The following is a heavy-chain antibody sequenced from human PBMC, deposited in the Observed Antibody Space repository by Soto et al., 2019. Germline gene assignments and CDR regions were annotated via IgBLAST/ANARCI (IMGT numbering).Heavy chain of an antibody. Sequence: GASVKVSCKASGYTFTSYYMHWVRQAPGQGLEWMGIINPSGGSTSYAQKFQGRVTMTRDTSTSTVYIELSSLRSEDTAVYYRAGVPYPHWPAGDNWFDPCGQGTLVTVAS. CDR2: INPSGGST. J-gene: IGHJ5*02. D-gene: IGHD2-21*01. CDR3: AGVPYPHWPAGDNWFDP. V-gene: IGHV1-46*03. CDR1: GYTFTSYY.